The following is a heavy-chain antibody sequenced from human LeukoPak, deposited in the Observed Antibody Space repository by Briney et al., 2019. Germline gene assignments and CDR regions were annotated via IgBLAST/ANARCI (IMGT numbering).Heavy chain of an antibody. CDR3: ATVKRDCSGGTCYSYDY. D-gene: IGHD2-15*01. J-gene: IGHJ4*02. V-gene: IGHV3-23*01. CDR1: RFTFNTYA. CDR2: ISSNGDLT. Sequence: GGSLRLSCVASRFTFNTYAVNWVRQAPGKGLEWVSAISSNGDLTYYADSVRGRFTISRDNSKNTVFLQMNGLRADDRAVYYCATVKRDCSGGTCYSYDYWGQGTLVTVSS.